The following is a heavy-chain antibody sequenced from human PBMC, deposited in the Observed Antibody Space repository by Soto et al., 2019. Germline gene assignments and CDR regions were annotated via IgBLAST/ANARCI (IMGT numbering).Heavy chain of an antibody. CDR1: GGSISSYY. D-gene: IGHD3-3*01. CDR3: ARGQGRITIFGVVMPSGMDV. CDR2: IYYSGST. J-gene: IGHJ6*02. V-gene: IGHV4-59*01. Sequence: SETLSLTCTVSGGSISSYYWSWIRQPPGKGLEWIGYIYYSGSTNYNPSLKSRVTISVDTSKNQFSLKLSSVTAADTAVYYCARGQGRITIFGVVMPSGMDVWGQGTTVTVYS.